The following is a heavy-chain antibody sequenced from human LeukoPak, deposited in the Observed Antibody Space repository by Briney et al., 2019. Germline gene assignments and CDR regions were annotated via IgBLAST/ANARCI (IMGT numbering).Heavy chain of an antibody. CDR3: ARDFELGNWFDP. V-gene: IGHV1-69*04. J-gene: IGHJ5*02. D-gene: IGHD1-26*01. Sequence: SVKVSCKASGGTFSSYAISWVRQAPGQGLEWMGRIIPILGIANYAQKFQGRVTITADKSTSTAYMELSSLRSEDTAVYYCARDFELGNWFDPWGQGTLVTVSS. CDR2: IIPILGIA. CDR1: GGTFSSYA.